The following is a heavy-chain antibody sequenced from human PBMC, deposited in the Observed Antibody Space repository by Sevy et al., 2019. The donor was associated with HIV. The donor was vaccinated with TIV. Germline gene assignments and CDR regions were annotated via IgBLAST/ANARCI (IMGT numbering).Heavy chain of an antibody. V-gene: IGHV3-30-3*01. CDR2: ISLDGGNQ. J-gene: IGHJ1*01. CDR3: ALERLSSNVTEYFQN. D-gene: IGHD1-1*01. Sequence: GGSLRLSCAASGFTFNAFSMHWVRQAPGKGLEWVATISLDGGNQHYADSVRGRFTISRDNSQNALFLQMNSLRPDDTALYYCALERLSSNVTEYFQNWGQGALVTVS. CDR1: GFTFNAFS.